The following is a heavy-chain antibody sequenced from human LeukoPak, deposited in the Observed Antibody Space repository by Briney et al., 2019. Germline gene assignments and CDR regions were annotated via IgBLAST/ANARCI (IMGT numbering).Heavy chain of an antibody. CDR3: ARGARTMN. D-gene: IGHD3-22*01. Sequence: PSETLSLTCTVSGGSISSSSYYWGWIRQPPGKGLEWIGSIYYSGSTYYNPSLKSRVTISVDTSKNQFSLKLSSVTAADTAVYYCARGARTMNWGQGTLVTVSS. CDR1: GGSISSSSYY. V-gene: IGHV4-39*07. J-gene: IGHJ4*02. CDR2: IYYSGST.